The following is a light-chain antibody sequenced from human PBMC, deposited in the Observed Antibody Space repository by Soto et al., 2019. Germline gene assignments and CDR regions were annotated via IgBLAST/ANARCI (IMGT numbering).Light chain of an antibody. CDR2: GAP. Sequence: EIVLTQSPATLSLSPGERATLSCRASQSVSSTYLAWYQQKRGQAPRLLIYGAPNRATDIPDRFSGRGSGTDFTLTISRLEPEDFAVYYCQQYGSSPPSSTFGQGTRLEIK. J-gene: IGKJ5*01. CDR1: QSVSSTY. CDR3: QQYGSSPPSST. V-gene: IGKV3-20*01.